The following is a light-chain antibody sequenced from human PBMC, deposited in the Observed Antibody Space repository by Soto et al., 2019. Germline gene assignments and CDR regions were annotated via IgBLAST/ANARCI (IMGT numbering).Light chain of an antibody. J-gene: IGKJ1*01. CDR3: QQYNTYPWT. CDR2: KAS. CDR1: QSITSW. Sequence: DIQMTQSPSTLSAFVGDRVTISCRASQSITSWLAWYQQKPGKPPNLLVYKASSLESGFPSRFSGSGSGTEFTLTISSLQPDDFATYYCQQYNTYPWTFGQGTKVDIK. V-gene: IGKV1-5*03.